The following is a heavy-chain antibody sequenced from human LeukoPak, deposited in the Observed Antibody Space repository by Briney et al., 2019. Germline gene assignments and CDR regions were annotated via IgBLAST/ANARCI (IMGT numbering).Heavy chain of an antibody. Sequence: GGSLRLSCAASGFNFGDYGMGWVRQAPGKGLEWVSAITWNGGRTYYAGSVEGRFTISRDSAKTSLYLQMNSLRAEDTALYYCARDFERGYDLRYFFDYWGQGALVTVSS. D-gene: IGHD5-12*01. CDR1: GFNFGDYG. V-gene: IGHV3-20*04. J-gene: IGHJ4*02. CDR2: ITWNGGRT. CDR3: ARDFERGYDLRYFFDY.